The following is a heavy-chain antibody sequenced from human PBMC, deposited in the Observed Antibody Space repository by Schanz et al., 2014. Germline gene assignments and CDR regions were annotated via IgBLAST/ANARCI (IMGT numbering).Heavy chain of an antibody. Sequence: QVQLVQSGAEVKKPGASVKVSCKASGYTFTGYYMHWVRQAPGQGLEWMGWINPNSGGTNYAQKFQGRGTVTRDTSISPAYMELGRLRSDDTAVYYCARAGQDFEYCSLSPIWYFDLWGRGTLVTVSS. CDR3: ARAGQDFEYCSLSPIWYFDL. J-gene: IGHJ2*01. D-gene: IGHD6-6*01. CDR2: INPNSGGT. CDR1: GYTFTGYY. V-gene: IGHV1-2*02.